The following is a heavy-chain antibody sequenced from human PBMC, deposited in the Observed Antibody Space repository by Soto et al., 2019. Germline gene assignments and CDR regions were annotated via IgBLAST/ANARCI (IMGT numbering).Heavy chain of an antibody. CDR1: GYTLTELS. Sequence: VASVKVSCKVSGYTLTELSMHWVRQAPGKGLEWMGGFDPEDGETIYAQKFQGRVTMTEDTSTDTAYMELSSLRSEDTAVYYCATVSSFRSLSTPWGQGTLVTVSS. CDR2: FDPEDGET. CDR3: ATVSSFRSLSTP. J-gene: IGHJ5*02. V-gene: IGHV1-24*01.